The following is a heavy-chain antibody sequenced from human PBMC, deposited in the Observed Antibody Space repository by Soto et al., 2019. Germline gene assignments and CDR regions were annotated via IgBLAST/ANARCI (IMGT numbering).Heavy chain of an antibody. J-gene: IGHJ4*02. CDR2: IITLFGTA. V-gene: IGHV1-69*01. D-gene: IGHD4-17*01. Sequence: VQLMQSGAEVKQPGSSVKVSCKASGGTFSSHSINWVRQAPGQGLEWMGGIITLFGTANYAQNFQGRVTTTADQSTSTAYMELNSLRSDDTAVYYCAREVGYGDFSAALLDWGQGTLVTVSS. CDR1: GGTFSSHS. CDR3: AREVGYGDFSAALLD.